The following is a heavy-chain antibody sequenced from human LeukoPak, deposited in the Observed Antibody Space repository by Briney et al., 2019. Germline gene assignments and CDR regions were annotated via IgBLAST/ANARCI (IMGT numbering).Heavy chain of an antibody. Sequence: SETLSLTCTVSGGSISSYYWSWIRQPPGKGLEWIGYIYYSGSTNYNPSLKSRVIISVDTSKNQFSLKLSSVTAADTAVYYCARAPGIRYCSGGSCSYYFDYWGQGTLVTVSS. D-gene: IGHD2-15*01. J-gene: IGHJ4*02. CDR1: GGSISSYY. CDR3: ARAPGIRYCSGGSCSYYFDY. CDR2: IYYSGST. V-gene: IGHV4-59*01.